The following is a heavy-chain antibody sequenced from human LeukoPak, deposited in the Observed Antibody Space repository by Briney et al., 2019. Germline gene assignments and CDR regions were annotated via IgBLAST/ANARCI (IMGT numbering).Heavy chain of an antibody. CDR3: TSHTGTGDAFRPFHI. Sequence: GGSLRLSCAASGLTFTTAWMSWVRQAPGKGLEWVSFINSRSSTIYYADSVKGRFTISRDNAKNSLYLQMNSLRAEDTAVYYCTSHTGTGDAFRPFHIWGQGTMVTVSS. CDR1: GLTFTTAW. CDR2: INSRSSTI. J-gene: IGHJ3*02. D-gene: IGHD2-21*02. V-gene: IGHV3-48*04.